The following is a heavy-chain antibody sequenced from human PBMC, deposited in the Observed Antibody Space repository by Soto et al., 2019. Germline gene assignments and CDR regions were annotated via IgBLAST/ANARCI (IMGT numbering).Heavy chain of an antibody. CDR2: IIPIFGTA. V-gene: IGHV1-69*13. D-gene: IGHD2-21*02. Sequence: SVKVSGKASGGTFSSYAISWVRQAPGQGLEWMGGIIPIFGTANYAQKFQGRVTITADESTSTAYMELSSLRSEDTAVYYCASPEQYCGGDCYSWAFDIWGQGTMVTVSS. J-gene: IGHJ3*02. CDR3: ASPEQYCGGDCYSWAFDI. CDR1: GGTFSSYA.